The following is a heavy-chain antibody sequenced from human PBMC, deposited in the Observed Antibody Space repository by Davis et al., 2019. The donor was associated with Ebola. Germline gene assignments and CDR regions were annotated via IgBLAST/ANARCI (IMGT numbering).Heavy chain of an antibody. V-gene: IGHV4-61*01. D-gene: IGHD3-3*01. CDR1: GGSVSSGSHY. J-gene: IGHJ5*02. CDR2: IYYTGST. Sequence: PSETLSLTCTASGGSVSSGSHYWSWLRQPPGKGLEWIGYIYYTGSTNYNPSLKSRVTISVDTSKNQFSLKLSSVTAADTAVYYCATLITISGVLIGNWFDPWGQGTLVTVSS. CDR3: ATLITISGVLIGNWFDP.